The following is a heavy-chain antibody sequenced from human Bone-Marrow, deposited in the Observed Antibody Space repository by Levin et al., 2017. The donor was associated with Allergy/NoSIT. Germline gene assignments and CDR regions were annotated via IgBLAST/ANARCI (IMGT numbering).Heavy chain of an antibody. J-gene: IGHJ5*02. D-gene: IGHD6-6*01. V-gene: IGHV7-4-1*02. Sequence: GESLKISCKASGYTFTSYAMNWVRQAPGQGLEWMGWINTNTGNPTYAQGFTGRFVFSLDTSVSTAYLQNSSPKAEDTAVYYCARDRPLTWLAARTGNWFDPWGQGTLVTVSS. CDR1: GYTFTSYA. CDR3: ARDRPLTWLAARTGNWFDP. CDR2: INTNTGNP.